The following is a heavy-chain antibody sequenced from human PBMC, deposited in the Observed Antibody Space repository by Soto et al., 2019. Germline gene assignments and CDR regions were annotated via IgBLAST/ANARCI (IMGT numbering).Heavy chain of an antibody. CDR1: GYTFNNYG. J-gene: IGHJ6*02. CDR2: ISVYNGNK. V-gene: IGHV1-18*01. CDR3: ARVVITLIRGLKVDFYSMDV. D-gene: IGHD3-10*01. Sequence: PLVQSGGEVKEPGASVQVSCKASGYTFNNYGITWARQAPGQGLEWLGWISVYNGNKNYAKKVQGRVSMTADTSTSTAHMELRSLQPDDTAVYFCARVVITLIRGLKVDFYSMDVWGQGTTVTVSS.